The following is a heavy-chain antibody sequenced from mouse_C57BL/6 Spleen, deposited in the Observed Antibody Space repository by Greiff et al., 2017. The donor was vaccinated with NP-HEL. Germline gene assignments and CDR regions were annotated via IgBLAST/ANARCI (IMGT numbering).Heavy chain of an antibody. D-gene: IGHD1-1*01. CDR2: INPNYGTT. CDR3: ARGVYGSRPYAMDY. CDR1: GYSFTDYN. J-gene: IGHJ4*01. V-gene: IGHV1-39*01. Sequence: VQLKQSGPELVKPGASVKISCKASGYSFTDYNMNWVKQSNGKSLEWIGVINPNYGTTSYNQKFKGKATLTVDQASSTAYMQLNSLTSEDSAVYYCARGVYGSRPYAMDYWGQGTSVTVSS.